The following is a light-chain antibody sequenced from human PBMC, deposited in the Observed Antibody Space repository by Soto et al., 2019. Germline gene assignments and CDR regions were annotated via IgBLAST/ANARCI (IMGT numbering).Light chain of an antibody. V-gene: IGKV1D-16*01. Sequence: DIQMTQSPSSLSASVGDRVTITCRASQGVGRLLAWYQQKPDKAPKSLIYAASSLQIAVPSRFSSSGSGTDFTLTISSLQPEDFATYYCQQYSGYPTFGGGTKVEIK. J-gene: IGKJ4*01. CDR2: AAS. CDR1: QGVGRL. CDR3: QQYSGYPT.